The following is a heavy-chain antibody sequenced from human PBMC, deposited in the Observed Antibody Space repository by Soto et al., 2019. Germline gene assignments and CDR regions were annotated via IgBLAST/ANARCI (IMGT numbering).Heavy chain of an antibody. CDR2: SYYIGGT. Sequence: QVQLQESGPGLVKPSQTLSLTCTVSGGSISRGGYYWSWIRQHPGKGLEWIGYSYYIGGTYYNPSLKSRVTISVDTSENQFSLRLSSVTAADTAVYYCARKDSGYADYMDVWGKGTTVTVSS. J-gene: IGHJ6*03. CDR1: GGSISRGGYY. V-gene: IGHV4-31*03. CDR3: ARKDSGYADYMDV. D-gene: IGHD5-12*01.